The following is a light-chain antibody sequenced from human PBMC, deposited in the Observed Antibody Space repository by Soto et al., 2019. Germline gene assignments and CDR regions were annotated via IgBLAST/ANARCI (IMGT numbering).Light chain of an antibody. Sequence: QSALTQPASVSGSPGQSIAISCTGTSSDIGAYAYVSWYQQHPGKIPKLIVSDVNYRPSGVSSRFSGSKSGNTASLTISGLQAEDEADYYCGSYTRSNSVIFGGGTKVTVL. J-gene: IGLJ2*01. CDR1: SSDIGAYAY. CDR3: GSYTRSNSVI. V-gene: IGLV2-14*03. CDR2: DVN.